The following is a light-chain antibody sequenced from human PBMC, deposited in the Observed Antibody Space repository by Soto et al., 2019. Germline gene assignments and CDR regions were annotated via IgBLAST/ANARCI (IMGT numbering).Light chain of an antibody. Sequence: PGDRATLFCRASPSVANFVAWYQQKPGQAPRLLIYGAFNRATGIPARFSGSGSGTDFTLTISSLGPEDSAVYYCQQRNIWPPVTFGHGTRLEIK. V-gene: IGKV3-11*01. J-gene: IGKJ5*01. CDR1: PSVANF. CDR2: GAF. CDR3: QQRNIWPPVT.